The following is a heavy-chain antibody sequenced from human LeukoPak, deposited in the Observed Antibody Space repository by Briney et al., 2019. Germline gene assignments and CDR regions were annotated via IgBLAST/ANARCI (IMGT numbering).Heavy chain of an antibody. V-gene: IGHV1-18*01. CDR2: ISAYNGNT. D-gene: IGHD3-10*01. CDR1: GYTFTSYG. Sequence: GASVKVSCKASGYTFTSYGISWVRQAPGQGLEWMGWISAYNGNTNYAQKLQGSVTMTTDTSTSTAYMELRSLRSDDTAVYYCARDPVITMVRGPIGSYYYYGMDVWGQGTTVTVSS. J-gene: IGHJ6*02. CDR3: ARDPVITMVRGPIGSYYYYGMDV.